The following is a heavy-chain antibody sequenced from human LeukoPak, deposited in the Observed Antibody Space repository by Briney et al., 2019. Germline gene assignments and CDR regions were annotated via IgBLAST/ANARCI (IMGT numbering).Heavy chain of an antibody. CDR1: GFTFSSYA. CDR3: ARPYNWNDYYGMDV. V-gene: IGHV3-30-3*01. Sequence: QPGRSLRLSCAASGFTFSSYAMHWVRQAPGKGLEWVAVISYDGSNKYYADSVKGRFTISIDNSKNTLYLQMNSLRAEDTAVYYCARPYNWNDYYGMDVWGQGTTVTVSS. D-gene: IGHD1-1*01. CDR2: ISYDGSNK. J-gene: IGHJ6*02.